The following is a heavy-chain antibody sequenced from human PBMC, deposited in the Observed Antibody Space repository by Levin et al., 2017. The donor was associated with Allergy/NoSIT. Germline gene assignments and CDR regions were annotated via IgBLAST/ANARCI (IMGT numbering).Heavy chain of an antibody. CDR3: AKRYSSSPTVNFDY. CDR1: GFTFRNYA. Sequence: QTGGSLRLSCAASGFTFRNYAMSWVRQAPGRGLEWVSTISGSGDSTYYADSVKGRFTISRDNSKNTLYLQMNSLRAEDTAIYYCAKRYSSSPTVNFDYWGQGTLVTISS. CDR2: ISGSGDST. D-gene: IGHD6-13*01. V-gene: IGHV3-23*01. J-gene: IGHJ4*02.